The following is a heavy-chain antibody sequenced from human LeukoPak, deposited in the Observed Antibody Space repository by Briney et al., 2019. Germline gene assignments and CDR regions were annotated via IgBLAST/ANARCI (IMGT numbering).Heavy chain of an antibody. D-gene: IGHD4-23*01. Sequence: PGGSLRLSCAASGFTFSSYSMNWVRQAPGKGLEWVSSISSSSYIYYADSVKGRFTISRDNAKNSLYLQMNSLRAEDTAVYYCARPPYGGNSLGVLGDYWGQGTLVTVSS. J-gene: IGHJ4*02. CDR3: ARPPYGGNSLGVLGDY. V-gene: IGHV3-21*01. CDR1: GFTFSSYS. CDR2: ISSSSYI.